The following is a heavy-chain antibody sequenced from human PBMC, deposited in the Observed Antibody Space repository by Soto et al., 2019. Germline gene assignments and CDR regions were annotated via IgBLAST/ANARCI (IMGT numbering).Heavy chain of an antibody. J-gene: IGHJ4*02. CDR1: GYTFSDYG. CDR3: ARGYRIAAVY. V-gene: IGHV1-18*04. D-gene: IGHD6-13*01. CDR2: ISTYKGNI. Sequence: QVQLVQSGAEMKKPWASVKVSCKASGYTFSDYGVTWVRQAPGQGLEWMGCISTYKGNINYAQKLQGRVTMTTDTTTSTAYMALRSLRADDTAVYYGARGYRIAAVYWGQGTLVIVSS.